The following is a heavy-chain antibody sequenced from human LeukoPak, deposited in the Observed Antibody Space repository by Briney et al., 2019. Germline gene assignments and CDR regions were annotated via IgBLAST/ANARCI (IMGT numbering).Heavy chain of an antibody. D-gene: IGHD6-13*01. CDR1: GDSISSYY. J-gene: IGHJ6*03. Sequence: PSETLSLTCTVSGDSISSYYWSWIRQPPGKGLEWIGYIYYSGSTKYNPSLKSRVTISIDTSKNQFSLKLSSVTAADTAVYYCARDHSSSWFERYYYMDVWGKGTAVTVSS. CDR2: IYYSGST. V-gene: IGHV4-59*01. CDR3: ARDHSSSWFERYYYMDV.